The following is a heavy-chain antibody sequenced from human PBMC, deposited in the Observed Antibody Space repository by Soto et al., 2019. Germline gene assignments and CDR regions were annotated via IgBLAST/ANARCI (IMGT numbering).Heavy chain of an antibody. CDR1: GGSISSSSYY. J-gene: IGHJ3*02. Sequence: PSETLSLTCTVSGGSISSSSYYWCWIRQPPGKGLDWIGSMYYGGSTYYNPSLKSRVTISVDTSKNQFSLKLSSVTAADTAVFYCASRDTPGIAVAGDDAFDIWGQGTMVTVSS. D-gene: IGHD6-19*01. CDR2: MYYGGST. CDR3: ASRDTPGIAVAGDDAFDI. V-gene: IGHV4-39*01.